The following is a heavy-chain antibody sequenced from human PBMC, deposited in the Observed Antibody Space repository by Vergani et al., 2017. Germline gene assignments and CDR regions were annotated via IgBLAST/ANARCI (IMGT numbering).Heavy chain of an antibody. D-gene: IGHD3-16*01. Sequence: QVQLQESGPGLVKPSQILSLTCTVSGGSFNSGSYYRSWLRQTAGKRLEWIGRIHTKGVIHYNPSLNSRATIYVDTSRNPISLNLNSVTATDTAIYFCARGNPYVDFDIWGQGTMITVSS. CDR3: ARGNPYVDFDI. J-gene: IGHJ3*02. CDR1: GGSFNSGSYY. CDR2: IHTKGVI. V-gene: IGHV4-61*02.